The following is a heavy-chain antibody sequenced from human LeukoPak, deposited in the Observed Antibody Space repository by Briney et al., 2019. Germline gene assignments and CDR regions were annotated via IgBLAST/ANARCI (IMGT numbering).Heavy chain of an antibody. Sequence: SETLSLTCAVYGGSFSGDYWSWIRQPPGKGLEWIGEINHSGSTNYNPSLKRRVIISVDTSKNHFSLKLSSVTAADTAVYYCARRTTTVVTQPFDYRGQGTLVTVSS. CDR2: INHSGST. V-gene: IGHV4-34*01. CDR1: GGSFSGDY. CDR3: ARRTTTVVTQPFDY. J-gene: IGHJ4*02. D-gene: IGHD4-23*01.